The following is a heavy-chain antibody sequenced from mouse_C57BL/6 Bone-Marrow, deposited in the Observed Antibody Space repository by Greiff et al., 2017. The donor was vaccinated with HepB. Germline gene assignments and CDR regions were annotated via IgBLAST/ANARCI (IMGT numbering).Heavy chain of an antibody. CDR3: ARGDRYYFDY. CDR1: GYAFTNYL. Sequence: QVQLQQSGAELVRPGPSVKVSCKASGYAFTNYLIEWVKQRPGQGLEWIGVINPGSGGTNYNEKFKGKATLTADKSSSTAYMQLSSLTSEDSAVYFCARGDRYYFDYWGQGTTLTVSS. J-gene: IGHJ2*01. V-gene: IGHV1-54*01. D-gene: IGHD3-3*01. CDR2: INPGSGGT.